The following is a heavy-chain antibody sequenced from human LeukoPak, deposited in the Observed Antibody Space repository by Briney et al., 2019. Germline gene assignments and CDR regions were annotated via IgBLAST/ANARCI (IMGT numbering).Heavy chain of an antibody. D-gene: IGHD6-13*01. CDR3: ARDIAATAYPRYFDY. CDR1: GFTFSSYW. Sequence: GGSLRLSCAASGFTFSSYWMSWVRQAPGKGLEWVANIKQDGSEKYYVDSVKGRFTISRDNAKNSLYLQMNSLRAEDTAVYYCARDIAATAYPRYFDYWGQGTLVTVSS. V-gene: IGHV3-7*01. CDR2: IKQDGSEK. J-gene: IGHJ4*02.